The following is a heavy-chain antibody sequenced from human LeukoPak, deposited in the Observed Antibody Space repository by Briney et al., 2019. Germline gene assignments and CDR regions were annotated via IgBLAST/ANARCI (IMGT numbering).Heavy chain of an antibody. CDR3: ARDPSSSWYYFDY. CDR2: ISYDGSNK. Sequence: GGSLRLSCAASGFTFSSYAMHWVRQAPGRGLEWVAVISYDGSNKYYADSVKGRFTISSDNSKNTLYLQMNSLRAEDTAVYYCARDPSSSWYYFDYWGQGTLVTVSS. CDR1: GFTFSSYA. D-gene: IGHD6-13*01. J-gene: IGHJ4*02. V-gene: IGHV3-30-3*01.